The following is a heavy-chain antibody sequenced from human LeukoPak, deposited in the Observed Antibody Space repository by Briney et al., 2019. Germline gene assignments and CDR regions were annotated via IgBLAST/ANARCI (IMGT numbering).Heavy chain of an antibody. J-gene: IGHJ5*02. CDR2: IYTSGST. D-gene: IGHD3-10*01. CDR1: GGSISSYY. Sequence: PSETLSLTCTVFGGSISSYYWSWIRQPAGKGLEWIGRIYTSGSTNYNPSLKSRVTMSVDTSKNQFSLKLSSVTAADTAVYYCARDGVRGLTFNWFDPWGQGTLVTVSS. CDR3: ARDGVRGLTFNWFDP. V-gene: IGHV4-4*07.